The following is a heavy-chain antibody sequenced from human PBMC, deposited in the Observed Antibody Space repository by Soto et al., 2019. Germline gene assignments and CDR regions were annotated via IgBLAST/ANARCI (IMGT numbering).Heavy chain of an antibody. Sequence: QVQLVQSGAEVKKPGSSVKVSCKASGGTFSSYAISWVRQAPGQGLEWMGGIIPIFGTANYAQKFQGRVTITAXXSXSXXYMEMSSLRSEDTAVYYCAREVLRYFDWLSYYFDYWGQGTLVTVSS. J-gene: IGHJ4*02. V-gene: IGHV1-69*12. D-gene: IGHD3-9*01. CDR1: GGTFSSYA. CDR3: AREVLRYFDWLSYYFDY. CDR2: IIPIFGTA.